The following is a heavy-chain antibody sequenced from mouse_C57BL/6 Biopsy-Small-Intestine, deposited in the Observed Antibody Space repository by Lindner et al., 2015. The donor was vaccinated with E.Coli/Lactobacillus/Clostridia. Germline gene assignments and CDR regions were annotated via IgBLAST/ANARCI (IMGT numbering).Heavy chain of an antibody. CDR2: VSPNSGNT. D-gene: IGHD1-1*02. CDR3: ARATYCTGGSCQMVT. J-gene: IGHJ4*01. Sequence: SVKVSCKSSGYTFTSYDIIWVRQAAGQGLEWLGWVSPNSGNTVYAQTFQGRVSMTRNTSITTAYMELSSLRSEDTAVYYCARATYCTGGSCQMVTWGQGTLVTVSS. CDR1: GYTFTSYD. V-gene: IGHV1S55*01.